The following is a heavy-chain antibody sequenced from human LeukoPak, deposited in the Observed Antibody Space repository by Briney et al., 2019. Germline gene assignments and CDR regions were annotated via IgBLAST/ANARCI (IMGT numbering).Heavy chain of an antibody. CDR1: GFTFSSYS. V-gene: IGHV3-48*01. Sequence: GGSLRLSCAASGFTFSSYSMNWVRQAPGKGLEWVSYISSSSSTIYYADSVKGRFTTSRDNAKNSLYLQMNSLRAEDTAVYYCASNIVVVPAATRGYWGQGTLVTVSS. J-gene: IGHJ4*02. CDR3: ASNIVVVPAATRGY. D-gene: IGHD2-2*01. CDR2: ISSSSSTI.